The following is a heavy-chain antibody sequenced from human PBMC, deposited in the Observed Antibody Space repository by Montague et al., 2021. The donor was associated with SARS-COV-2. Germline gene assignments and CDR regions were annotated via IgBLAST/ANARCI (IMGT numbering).Heavy chain of an antibody. D-gene: IGHD3-10*01. J-gene: IGHJ4*02. Sequence: TLSLTCNVSGASLSSGGNYWTWIRQHPGKGLEWIGYIYDSGNTSYXPSLKSRVTISVDTSKKDLSLKLTSVTAADTAVYYCAGGYGSGSYSSWGQGTLVTVSS. CDR1: GASLSSGGNY. V-gene: IGHV4-31*03. CDR2: IYDSGNT. CDR3: AGGYGSGSYSS.